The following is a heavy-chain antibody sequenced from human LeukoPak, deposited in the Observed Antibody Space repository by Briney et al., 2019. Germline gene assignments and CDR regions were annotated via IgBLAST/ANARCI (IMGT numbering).Heavy chain of an antibody. D-gene: IGHD3-10*01. CDR2: IIPIFGTA. Sequence: ASVKVSCKASGGTFSSYAISWVRQAPGQGLEWMGGIIPIFGTANYAQKFQGRVTITTDESTSTAYMELSSLRSEDTAVYYCARGAVPARGYYYYYYMDVWGKGTTVTVSS. CDR3: ARGAVPARGYYYYYYMDV. CDR1: GGTFSSYA. J-gene: IGHJ6*03. V-gene: IGHV1-69*05.